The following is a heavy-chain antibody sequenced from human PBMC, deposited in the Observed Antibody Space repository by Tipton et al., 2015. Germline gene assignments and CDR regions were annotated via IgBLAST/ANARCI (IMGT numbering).Heavy chain of an antibody. CDR3: ARDLEHGMDV. V-gene: IGHV4-34*01. Sequence: TLSLTCAVYGGSFSGYFWSWIRQPPGKGLEWIGEINHSGSTNYNPSLKSRVTISVDTSKTQFSLKMSSVTASDTAVYYCARDLEHGMDVWGQGTTVTVSS. CDR2: INHSGST. D-gene: IGHD5-24*01. CDR1: GGSFSGYF. J-gene: IGHJ6*02.